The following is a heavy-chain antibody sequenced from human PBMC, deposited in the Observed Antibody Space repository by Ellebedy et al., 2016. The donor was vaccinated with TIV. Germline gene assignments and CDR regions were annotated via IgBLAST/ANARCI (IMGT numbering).Heavy chain of an antibody. CDR3: ARTFTETLGGSATHWVLDY. J-gene: IGHJ4*01. CDR1: RFSFSSYW. Sequence: GSLRLSCAASRFSFSSYWMSWVRQAPGKGLEWIGYVHYSGSTNYNPSLKSRVTISVDTSKNQFSLRLNSMTSADTAVYFCARTFTETLGGSATHWVLDYWGQGTPVTASS. CDR2: VHYSGST. V-gene: IGHV4-59*01. D-gene: IGHD2-15*01.